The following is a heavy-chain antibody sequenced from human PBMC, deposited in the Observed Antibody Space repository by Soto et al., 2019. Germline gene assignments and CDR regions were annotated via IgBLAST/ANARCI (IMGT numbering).Heavy chain of an antibody. J-gene: IGHJ6*02. Sequence: ETLSLTCTVSGGSLNTDSSYWTWVRQAPGKGLEWVSLIYSGGDTYYADSVKGRFTISRDISSNTIYLHMTSLRADDTAIYYCTRAGSDPGNFYISNYYAMDVWGRGTTVTVSS. CDR3: TRAGSDPGNFYISNYYAMDV. D-gene: IGHD3-10*01. CDR1: GGSLNTDSSY. CDR2: IYSGGDT. V-gene: IGHV3-53*01.